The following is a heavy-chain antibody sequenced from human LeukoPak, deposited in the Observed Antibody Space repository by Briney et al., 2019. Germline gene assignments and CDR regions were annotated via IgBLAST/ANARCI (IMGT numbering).Heavy chain of an antibody. CDR2: INPNSGGT. D-gene: IGHD1-7*01. CDR1: GYTFTGCY. Sequence: ATVKVSCEASGYTFTGCYMHWVRQAPGQGLEWMGWINPNSGGTNYAQKFQGRVTMTRDTSISTAYMELSRLRSDDTAVYYCARDLTGTTSWDLDYWGQGTLVTVSS. V-gene: IGHV1-2*02. J-gene: IGHJ4*02. CDR3: ARDLTGTTSWDLDY.